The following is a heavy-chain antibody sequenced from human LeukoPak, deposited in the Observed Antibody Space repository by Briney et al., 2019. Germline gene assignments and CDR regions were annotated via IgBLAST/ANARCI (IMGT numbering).Heavy chain of an antibody. J-gene: IGHJ4*02. CDR2: IDPSDSYT. Sequence: GESLKISCKGSGYSFTSYWISWVRQMPGKGLEWMGRIDPSDSYTNYSPSFQGHVTISADKSISTAYLQWSSLMASDTAMYYCARQGQQESGSYYDLVLGYWGQGTLVTVSS. V-gene: IGHV5-10-1*01. D-gene: IGHD1-26*01. CDR3: ARQGQQESGSYYDLVLGY. CDR1: GYSFTSYW.